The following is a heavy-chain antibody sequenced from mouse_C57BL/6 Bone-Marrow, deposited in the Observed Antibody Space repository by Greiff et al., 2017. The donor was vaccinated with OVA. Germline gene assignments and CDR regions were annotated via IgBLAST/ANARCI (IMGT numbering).Heavy chain of an antibody. D-gene: IGHD1-1*01. J-gene: IGHJ2*01. Sequence: EVKLQESGTVLARPGASVKMSCKTSGYTFTSYWMHWVKQRPGPGLEWIGAISPGNSDTSYNQKFKGKAKLTAVTSASTAYMELSSLTNEDSAVYYCTRYGDYGPYYFDDWGQGTTLTVSS. V-gene: IGHV1-5*01. CDR3: TRYGDYGPYYFDD. CDR1: GYTFTSYW. CDR2: ISPGNSDT.